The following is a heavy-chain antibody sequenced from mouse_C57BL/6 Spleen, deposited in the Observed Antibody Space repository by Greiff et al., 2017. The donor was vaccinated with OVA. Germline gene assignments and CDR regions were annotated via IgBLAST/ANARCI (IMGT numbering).Heavy chain of an antibody. Sequence: QVQLKQPGAELVRPGSSVKLSCKASGYTFTSYWMHWVKQRPIQGLEWIGNIDPSDSETHYNQKFKDKATLTVDKSSSTAYMQLSSLTSEDSAVYYCARSEELGDYWGQGTTLTVSS. CDR3: ARSEELGDY. J-gene: IGHJ2*01. V-gene: IGHV1-52*01. D-gene: IGHD4-1*01. CDR2: IDPSDSET. CDR1: GYTFTSYW.